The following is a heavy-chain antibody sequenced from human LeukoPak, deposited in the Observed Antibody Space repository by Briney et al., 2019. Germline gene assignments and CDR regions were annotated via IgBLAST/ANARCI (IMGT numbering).Heavy chain of an antibody. Sequence: PSQTLSLTCTVSGDSIGRGSYYWSWIRQSAGKGLEWMGRIYNSGSTNYNPSLKSRVAISTDMSKNQISLKLSSVTAADTAVYYCAREMTTERVPDYWGQGTLVTVSP. V-gene: IGHV4-61*02. CDR3: AREMTTERVPDY. CDR2: IYNSGST. CDR1: GDSIGRGSYY. J-gene: IGHJ4*02. D-gene: IGHD4-17*01.